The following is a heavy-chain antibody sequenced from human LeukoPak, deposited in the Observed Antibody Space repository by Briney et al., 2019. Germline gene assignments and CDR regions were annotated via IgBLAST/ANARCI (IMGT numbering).Heavy chain of an antibody. CDR3: ARDPRCSSTSCYGSYFDY. D-gene: IGHD2-2*01. J-gene: IGHJ4*02. CDR2: IYTSGST. CDR1: GDSISSSSSF. V-gene: IGHV4-61*02. Sequence: PSETLSLTCTVSGDSISSSSSFWGWIRQPAGKGLEWIGRIYTSGSTNYNPSLKSRVTMSVDTSKNQFSLKLSSVTAADTAVYYCARDPRCSSTSCYGSYFDYWGQGTLVTVSS.